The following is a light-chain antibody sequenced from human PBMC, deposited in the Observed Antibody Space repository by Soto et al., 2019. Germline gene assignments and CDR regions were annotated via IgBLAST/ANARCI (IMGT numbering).Light chain of an antibody. CDR3: QQYNNWAPWT. Sequence: EIVMTQSPATLSVSPGERATLSCRASQSVSSNLAWYQQKPGQAPRLLIYGASTRATGIPARFSGSGSGTEFTLTISSLQSEDFAFYYCQQYNNWAPWTFGQGTKVVIK. CDR2: GAS. V-gene: IGKV3-15*01. J-gene: IGKJ1*01. CDR1: QSVSSN.